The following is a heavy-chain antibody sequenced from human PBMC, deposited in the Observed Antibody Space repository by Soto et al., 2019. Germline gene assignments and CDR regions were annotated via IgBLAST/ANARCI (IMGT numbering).Heavy chain of an antibody. CDR1: GYTFTGYY. D-gene: IGHD3-10*01. V-gene: IGHV1-2*04. CDR2: LNPNRGGT. CDR3: ARGGRTYYYGSWSYGTYGMDV. J-gene: IGHJ6*02. Sequence: ASVKVSCKASGYTFTGYYMHWVRQAPGPGLEWMGWLNPNRGGTNYAQKFQGWVTMTRDTSISTAYMELSRLGSDDTGVYYCARGGRTYYYGSWSYGTYGMDVWGQGTTVTVSS.